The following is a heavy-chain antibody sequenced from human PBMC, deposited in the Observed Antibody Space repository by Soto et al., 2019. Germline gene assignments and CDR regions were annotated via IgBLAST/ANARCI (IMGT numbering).Heavy chain of an antibody. D-gene: IGHD3-10*01. CDR1: GYTFTGYY. CDR2: INPNSGGT. J-gene: IGHJ6*03. CDR3: ARERSYYGSGNHYYYYYMDV. V-gene: IGHV1-2*04. Sequence: ASVKVSCKASGYTFTGYYMHWVRQAPGQGLEWMGWINPNSGGTNYAQKFQGWVTMTRDTSISTAYMELSRLRSDDTAVYYCARERSYYGSGNHYYYYYMDVWGKGTTVTVSS.